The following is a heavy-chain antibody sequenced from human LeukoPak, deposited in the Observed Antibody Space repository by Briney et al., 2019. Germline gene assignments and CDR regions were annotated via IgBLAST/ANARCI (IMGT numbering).Heavy chain of an antibody. D-gene: IGHD5/OR15-5a*01. CDR2: ITGNGATI. J-gene: IGHJ4*02. Sequence: GSLRLSCAASGFTFSPYAMNWLRQAPGKGLEWVSVITGNGATIKYADSVKGRFTISRDNSKNTVYLQMNSLRAEDTAIYYCAKDWKPDGLYDLDYWGQGTLVTVS. V-gene: IGHV3-23*01. CDR3: AKDWKPDGLYDLDY. CDR1: GFTFSPYA.